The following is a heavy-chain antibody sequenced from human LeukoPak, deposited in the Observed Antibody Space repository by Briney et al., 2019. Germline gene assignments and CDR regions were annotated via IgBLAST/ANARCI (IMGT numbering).Heavy chain of an antibody. Sequence: SETLSLTCTVSGGSINNYYWSWIRQPPGKGLEWIGYIYYRGSTNYNPSLKSRVTFSVDTSKNQFSLKLNSVTAADTAVYYCARGGDYGDLRYFDYWGQGTLVTVSA. CDR1: GGSINNYY. CDR3: ARGGDYGDLRYFDY. D-gene: IGHD4-17*01. J-gene: IGHJ4*02. CDR2: IYYRGST. V-gene: IGHV4-59*01.